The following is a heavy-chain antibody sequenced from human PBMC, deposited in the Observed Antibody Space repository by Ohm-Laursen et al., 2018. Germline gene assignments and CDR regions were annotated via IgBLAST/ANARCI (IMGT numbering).Heavy chain of an antibody. J-gene: IGHJ1*01. D-gene: IGHD2-2*03. Sequence: SLRLSCAASGFPFSAYSMNWVRQAPGKGLEWISYISNVVSVTWYADSVKGRFTVSRDNGKNSLYLQMNSLRAEDTAVYYCARGGVGYCSSTSCYMAEYFQHWGQGTLVTVSS. CDR2: ISNVVSVT. CDR3: ARGGVGYCSSTSCYMAEYFQH. V-gene: IGHV3-48*01. CDR1: GFPFSAYS.